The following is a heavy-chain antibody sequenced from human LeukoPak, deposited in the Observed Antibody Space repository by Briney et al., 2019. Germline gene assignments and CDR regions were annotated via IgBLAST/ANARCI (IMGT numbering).Heavy chain of an antibody. J-gene: IGHJ4*02. V-gene: IGHV4-30-2*01. CDR2: IYHSGST. CDR3: ARGIIKQQLAFDY. CDR1: GGSISSGGYS. D-gene: IGHD6-13*01. Sequence: SQTLSLTCAVSGGSISSGGYSWSWIRQPPGKGLEWIGYIYHSGSTYYNPSLKSRVTISVDRSKNQFSLKLSSVTAADTAVYYCARGIIKQQLAFDYWGQGTLVTVSS.